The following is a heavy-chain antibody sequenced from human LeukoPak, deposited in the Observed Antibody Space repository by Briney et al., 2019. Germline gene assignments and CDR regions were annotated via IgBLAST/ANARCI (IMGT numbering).Heavy chain of an antibody. Sequence: GRSLRLSCAASGFTFSNYGMHWVRQVPGKGLEWVALISYDGSNKYYADSVKGRFTISRDNSKNTLYLQMNSLRAEDTAVYYCARAMVYYFDYWGQGTLVTVSS. CDR1: GFTFSNYG. CDR3: ARAMVYYFDY. D-gene: IGHD3-10*01. V-gene: IGHV3-30*03. CDR2: ISYDGSNK. J-gene: IGHJ4*02.